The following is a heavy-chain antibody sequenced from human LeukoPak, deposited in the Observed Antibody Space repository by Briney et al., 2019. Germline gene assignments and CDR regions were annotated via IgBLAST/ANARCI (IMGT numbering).Heavy chain of an antibody. Sequence: GGSLRLSCAASGFPFSSYEMIWVRQAPGKGLDWVSYISGSGSTIYYADSVKGRFAISRDNAKNSLYLQMNSLRVEDTAVYYCARLDYYDSSGYSDFWGQGTLVTVSS. J-gene: IGHJ4*02. CDR2: ISGSGSTI. CDR1: GFPFSSYE. D-gene: IGHD3-22*01. CDR3: ARLDYYDSSGYSDF. V-gene: IGHV3-48*03.